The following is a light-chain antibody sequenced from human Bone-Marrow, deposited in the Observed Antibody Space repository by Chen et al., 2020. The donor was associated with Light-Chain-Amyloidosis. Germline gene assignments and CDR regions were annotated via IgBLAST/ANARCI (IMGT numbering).Light chain of an antibody. CDR3: QQSYNFPYT. Sequence: DIQMTQSPSSLSASVRDRVTITCRASQSINNQLNWYQQKPGKAPKLLIYGASNLQSGVPSRFIGSGSGTDFTLTIRGLQPEDFSTYYCQQSYNFPYTFGQGTNMES. J-gene: IGKJ2*01. CDR2: GAS. V-gene: IGKV1-39*01. CDR1: QSINNQ.